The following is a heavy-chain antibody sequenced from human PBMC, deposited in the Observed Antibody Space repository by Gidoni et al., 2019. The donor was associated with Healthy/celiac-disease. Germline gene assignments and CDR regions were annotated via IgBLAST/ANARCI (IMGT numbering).Heavy chain of an antibody. D-gene: IGHD2-2*01. V-gene: IGHV3-11*01. Sequence: FTISRDNAKNSLYLQMNSLRDEDAAMYYCARGGCSGTSCSRTFDYWGQGTLVTVSS. CDR3: ARGGCSGTSCSRTFDY. J-gene: IGHJ4*02.